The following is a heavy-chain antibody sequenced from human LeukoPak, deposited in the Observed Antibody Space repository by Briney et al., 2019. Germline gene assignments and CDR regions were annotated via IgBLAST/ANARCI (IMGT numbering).Heavy chain of an antibody. D-gene: IGHD3-10*01. CDR2: ISRNGAGT. J-gene: IGHJ5*02. V-gene: IGHV3-23*01. Sequence: GGSLRLSCAASRFTFSTYAMSWVRQAPGKGLEWVSTISRNGAGTYYADSVKGQFTISRDNSKNTLFLQMNSLRVEDTAVYYCAKGFPGGSGNWFDPWGQGTLVTVSS. CDR3: AKGFPGGSGNWFDP. CDR1: RFTFSTYA.